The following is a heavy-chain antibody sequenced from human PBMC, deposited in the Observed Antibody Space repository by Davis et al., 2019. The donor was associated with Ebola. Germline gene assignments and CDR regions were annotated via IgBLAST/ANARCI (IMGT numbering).Heavy chain of an antibody. CDR3: ARGVLFYFDY. CDR1: GGSFSGYY. J-gene: IGHJ4*02. Sequence: PSETLSLTCAVYGGSFSGYYWSWIRQPPGKGLEWIGYIYYSGSTNYNPSLKSRVTISVDTSKNQFSLKLSSVTAADTAVYYCARGVLFYFDYWGQGTLVTVSS. V-gene: IGHV4-59*01. CDR2: IYYSGST. D-gene: IGHD3-10*01.